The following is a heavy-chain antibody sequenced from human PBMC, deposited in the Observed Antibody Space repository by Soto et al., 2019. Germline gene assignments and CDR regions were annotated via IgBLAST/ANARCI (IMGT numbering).Heavy chain of an antibody. Sequence: QVTLKESGPVLVNPTETLTLTCTVSGFSLSNARMGVSWIRQPPGKALEWLAHIFSNDEKSYSTSLKSRLTISKDTSKSQVVLTMTNMDPVDTATYYCARMTGITIFGAAYNWFDPWGQGTLVTVSS. CDR3: ARMTGITIFGAAYNWFDP. V-gene: IGHV2-26*01. D-gene: IGHD3-3*01. CDR1: GFSLSNARMG. CDR2: IFSNDEK. J-gene: IGHJ5*02.